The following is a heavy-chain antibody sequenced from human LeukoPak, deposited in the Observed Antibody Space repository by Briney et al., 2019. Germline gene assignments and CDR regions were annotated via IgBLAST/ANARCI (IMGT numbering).Heavy chain of an antibody. V-gene: IGHV4-31*03. Sequence: SETLSLTCTVSGGPISSAPYYWSWIRQRPGKGLEWIAYINYSGNTYHNPSLKSRVTISVDTSRNQFSLELNSVTAADTAIYYCASMSGYYSKFDYWGQGTLVTVSS. D-gene: IGHD3-22*01. CDR2: INYSGNT. J-gene: IGHJ4*02. CDR3: ASMSGYYSKFDY. CDR1: GGPISSAPYY.